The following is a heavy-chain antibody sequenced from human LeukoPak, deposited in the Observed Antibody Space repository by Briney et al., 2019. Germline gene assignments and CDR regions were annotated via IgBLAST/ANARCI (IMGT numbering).Heavy chain of an antibody. CDR1: GFSYITYA. CDR2: ITASGSIT. Sequence: GGSLRLSCAASGFSYITYAMSCVRRAPGKGLEWVAAITASGSITYHADSVKGRFTVSRDNPKKTMYLQMDSLRVADTAVYYCAKGTGSHYFYYYMDVWGKGTTVSVS. J-gene: IGHJ6*03. CDR3: AKGTGSHYFYYYMDV. V-gene: IGHV3-23*01. D-gene: IGHD6-19*01.